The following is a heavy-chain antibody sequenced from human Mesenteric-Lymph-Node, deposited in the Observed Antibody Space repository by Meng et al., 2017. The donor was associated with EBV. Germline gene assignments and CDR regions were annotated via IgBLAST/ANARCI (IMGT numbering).Heavy chain of an antibody. V-gene: IGHV4-30-2*01. CDR3: AGGDYVNQFNY. J-gene: IGHJ4*02. D-gene: IGHD4-17*01. CDR2: VHHSGLT. Sequence: QDLCSGLVTSPQPPSLTSPVSGGSVNSGGYAWSWIRQPPEKGLEWIGYVHHSGLTYYNPSLETRVIISLERSKNQFSLKLTSVTAADTAVYYCAGGDYVNQFNYWGQGTLVTVSS. CDR1: GGSVNSGGYA.